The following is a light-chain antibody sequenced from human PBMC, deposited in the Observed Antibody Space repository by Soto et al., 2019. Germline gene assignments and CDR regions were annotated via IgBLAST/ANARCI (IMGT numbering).Light chain of an antibody. J-gene: IGKJ1*01. V-gene: IGKV1-39*01. CDR3: QQSYNFPRP. CDR2: ATS. Sequence: DIQMTQSPSSLSASVGDRVTITCRASQNIVTYLNWYLQKPGQAPKLLIYATSSLQSGVPPRFSGSGSGTEFSFTISRHQPEDFATYFCQQSYNFPRPFGQGTRVEI. CDR1: QNIVTY.